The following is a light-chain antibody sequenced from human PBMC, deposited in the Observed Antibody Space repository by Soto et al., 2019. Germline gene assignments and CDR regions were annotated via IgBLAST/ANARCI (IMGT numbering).Light chain of an antibody. Sequence: QSVLTQPASVSGSPGQSITISCTGTSSDIGSYNYVSWYQQLPGKVPKLMIYGVSNRPSGVSNRFSGSKSGNTASLTISGLQAEDEADYYCSSYTFSSTLVVFGGGTMLTVL. CDR3: SSYTFSSTLVV. V-gene: IGLV2-14*03. J-gene: IGLJ2*01. CDR2: GVS. CDR1: SSDIGSYNY.